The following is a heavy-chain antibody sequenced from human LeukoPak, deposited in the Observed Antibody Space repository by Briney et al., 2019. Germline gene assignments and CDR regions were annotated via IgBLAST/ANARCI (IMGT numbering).Heavy chain of an antibody. CDR2: IDPSDSYT. CDR3: ARLVVPAAKAGDY. CDR1: GRRFTSYW. Sequence: GASLRISCQGSGRRFTSYWISWGRRMPGKGGEWMGRIDPSDSYTNYSPSFQGHVTISADKSISTAYLQWSSLKASDTAMYYCARLVVPAAKAGDYWGQGTLVTVSS. D-gene: IGHD2-2*01. V-gene: IGHV5-10-1*01. J-gene: IGHJ4*02.